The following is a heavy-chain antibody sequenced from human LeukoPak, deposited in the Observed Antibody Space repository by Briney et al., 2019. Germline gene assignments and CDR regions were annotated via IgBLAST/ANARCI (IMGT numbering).Heavy chain of an antibody. D-gene: IGHD6-13*01. CDR3: AREVSIAAFGARYGMDV. J-gene: IGHJ6*02. Sequence: PGGSLRLSCAASGFTFSSYDMHWVRQATGKGLEWVSAIGTAGDTYYPGSVKGRFTISRDNAKNSLYLQMNSLRAEDTAVYYCAREVSIAAFGARYGMDVWGQGTTVTVSS. V-gene: IGHV3-13*01. CDR1: GFTFSSYD. CDR2: IGTAGDT.